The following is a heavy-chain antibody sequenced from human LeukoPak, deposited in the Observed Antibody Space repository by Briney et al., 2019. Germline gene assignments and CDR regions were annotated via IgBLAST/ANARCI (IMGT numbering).Heavy chain of an antibody. CDR3: ASGGVRYNWNYGTWDY. Sequence: ASVKVSCKASGYTFTSYYMHWVRQAPGQGLEWMGIINPSGGSTSYAQKFQGRVTITADKSTSTAYMELSSLRSEDTAVYYCASGGVRYNWNYGTWDYWGQGTLVTVSS. V-gene: IGHV1-46*01. D-gene: IGHD1-7*01. J-gene: IGHJ4*02. CDR2: INPSGGST. CDR1: GYTFTSYY.